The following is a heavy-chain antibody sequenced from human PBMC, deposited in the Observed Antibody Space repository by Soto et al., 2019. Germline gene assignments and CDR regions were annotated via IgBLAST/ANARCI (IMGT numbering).Heavy chain of an antibody. CDR2: MNPNSGRT. CDR3: AGAPQQLVSHVEINWFDP. V-gene: IGHV1-8*01. CDR1: GYTFITYD. Sequence: ASVKVSCTASGYTFITYDINWVRQATGQGLEWMGWMNPNSGRTGCAQKFQGRVTMTRNTSRSTAYMELSSLRSEDTAVYYCAGAPQQLVSHVEINWFDPWGQGTLVTVSS. D-gene: IGHD6-13*01. J-gene: IGHJ5*02.